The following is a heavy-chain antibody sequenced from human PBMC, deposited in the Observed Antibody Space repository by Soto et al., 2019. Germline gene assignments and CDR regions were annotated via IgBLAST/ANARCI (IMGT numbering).Heavy chain of an antibody. CDR3: VRDSGWLFDS. V-gene: IGHV3-33*01. J-gene: IGHJ4*02. CDR2: IWYDGSNK. D-gene: IGHD6-19*01. Sequence: QVQLVESGGGVVQPGRSLRLSCAASGFTFSSYGMHWVRQAPGKGLEWVAVIWYDGSNKYYADSVEGRFTISRDDSKNTVFLQMNSLRAEDTAVYFCVRDSGWLFDSWGQGTLVTVSS. CDR1: GFTFSSYG.